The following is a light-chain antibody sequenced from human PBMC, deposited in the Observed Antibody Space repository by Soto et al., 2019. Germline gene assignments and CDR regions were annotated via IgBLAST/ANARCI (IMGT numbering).Light chain of an antibody. J-gene: IGLJ1*01. Sequence: QSVLTQPPSASGSPGQSVTISCTGTSSDVGGYNYVSWYQQHPGKAPKLMIYEVSKRPSGVPDRFSGSKSGNTASLTVSGLQAEDEADYYCSSYAGSNKSLVFGTGTKVTV. CDR3: SSYAGSNKSLV. CDR1: SSDVGGYNY. V-gene: IGLV2-8*01. CDR2: EVS.